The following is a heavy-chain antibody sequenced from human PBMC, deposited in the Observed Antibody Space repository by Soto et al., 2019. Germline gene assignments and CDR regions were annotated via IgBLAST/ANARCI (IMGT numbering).Heavy chain of an antibody. CDR3: ARGGGVAGPVTPAY. J-gene: IGHJ4*02. CDR1: GGTFSNSA. D-gene: IGHD3-16*01. CDR2: IIPIIGAA. V-gene: IGHV1-69*11. Sequence: QVQLVQSGAEVRKPGSSVKVSCKASGGTFSNSAISWVRQARGQGLEWMAMIIPIIGAAKYAQKFQGRVTITADDSTTTSDMQLSRLRSEDTAVYYCARGGGVAGPVTPAYWGQGTLVTVSS.